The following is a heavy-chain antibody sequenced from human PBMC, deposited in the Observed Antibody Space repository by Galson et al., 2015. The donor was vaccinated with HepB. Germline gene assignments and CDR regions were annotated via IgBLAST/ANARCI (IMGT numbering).Heavy chain of an antibody. J-gene: IGHJ4*02. CDR3: AKGGYTELTRAPPDY. CDR2: IDGSGGSS. V-gene: IGHV3-23*01. D-gene: IGHD2-15*01. Sequence: SLRLSCAASGFTFSTYGMSWVRQAPGTGLEWVSTIDGSGGSSASAGSVKGRLTISRDNSKNTLYLQMINLRAEDTAVYYCAKGGYTELTRAPPDYWGQGTLVTVSS. CDR1: GFTFSTYG.